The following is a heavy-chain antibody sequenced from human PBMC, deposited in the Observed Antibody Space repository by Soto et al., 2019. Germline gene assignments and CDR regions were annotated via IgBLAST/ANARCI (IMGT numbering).Heavy chain of an antibody. D-gene: IGHD6-13*01. V-gene: IGHV3-30*04. CDR1: GFTFSNFA. Sequence: PGGSLRLSCAASGFTFSNFAMHWVRQAPGKGLEWVAATSFDGKNKDYADSVKGRFTISRDNSKKTLLLQMNSLRPEDTAVYYCARERAIAATGIFYSWGQGTLVTVSS. CDR3: ARERAIAATGIFYS. CDR2: TSFDGKNK. J-gene: IGHJ5*01.